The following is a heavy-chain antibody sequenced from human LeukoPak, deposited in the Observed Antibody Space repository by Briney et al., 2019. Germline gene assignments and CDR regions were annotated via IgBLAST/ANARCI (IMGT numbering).Heavy chain of an antibody. V-gene: IGHV1-24*01. CDR2: FYPEHGET. D-gene: IGHD3-22*01. CDR3: ATGRDYHDNAITY. CDR1: GYTLTELS. Sequence: ASVKVSCKVSGYTLTELSMHLVRQAPAKGLEWMGVFYPEHGETIYAQKFQGRVTMTEDTSTDTAYMELSSLRSEDTAVYYCATGRDYHDNAITYWGQGTLVTVSS. J-gene: IGHJ4*02.